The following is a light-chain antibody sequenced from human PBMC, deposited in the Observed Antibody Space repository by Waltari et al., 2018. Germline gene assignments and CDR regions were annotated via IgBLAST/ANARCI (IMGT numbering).Light chain of an antibody. CDR2: GAS. Sequence: EIVLTQSPGTLSLSPGARATLSCRASQSVSRYLAWYQQKPGQAPRLLIYGASSRATGIPDRFSGSGSGTDFSLTISRLEPEDFAVYYCQNHERLPAMFGQGTKVEIK. J-gene: IGKJ1*01. CDR1: QSVSRY. V-gene: IGKV3-20*01. CDR3: QNHERLPAM.